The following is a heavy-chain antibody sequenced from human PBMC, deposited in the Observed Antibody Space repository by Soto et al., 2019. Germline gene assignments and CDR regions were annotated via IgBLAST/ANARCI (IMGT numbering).Heavy chain of an antibody. Sequence: GGSLRLSCAASGFTFSSYGMHWVRQAPGKGLEWVAVIWYDGSNKYYADSVKGRFTISRDNSKNTLYLQMNSLRAEDTAVYYCARDSQGAHFDYWGQGTLVTVSS. CDR2: IWYDGSNK. J-gene: IGHJ4*02. V-gene: IGHV3-33*01. D-gene: IGHD1-26*01. CDR3: ARDSQGAHFDY. CDR1: GFTFSSYG.